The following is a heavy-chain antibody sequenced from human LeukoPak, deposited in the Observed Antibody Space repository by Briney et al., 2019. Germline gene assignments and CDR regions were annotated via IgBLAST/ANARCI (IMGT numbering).Heavy chain of an antibody. V-gene: IGHV4-61*02. CDR1: GGSISSGSYY. Sequence: PSETLSLTCTVSGGSISSGSYYWGWIRQPAGKGLEWIVRIYTSGSTNYNPSLKIRVTISVATSKNHFSLKLSSVTAADPAVYYCARYSPRRAYCSSTSCYYHYYYMDVWGKGTTVTVSS. CDR3: ARYSPRRAYCSSTSCYYHYYYMDV. CDR2: IYTSGST. J-gene: IGHJ6*03. D-gene: IGHD2-2*01.